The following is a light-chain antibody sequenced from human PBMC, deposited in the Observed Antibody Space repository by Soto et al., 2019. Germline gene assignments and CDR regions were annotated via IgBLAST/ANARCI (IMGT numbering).Light chain of an antibody. V-gene: IGKV3D-15*01. Sequence: EIVMTQSPATLSVSPGERATLSCRASQRVSSNLAWYQQKPGQAPRLLIYGASTRATGIPARFSGSGSGTDFTLTIGSLQSEDFAVYYCQQYNNWLPLTFGGGTKVEIK. J-gene: IGKJ4*01. CDR2: GAS. CDR3: QQYNNWLPLT. CDR1: QRVSSN.